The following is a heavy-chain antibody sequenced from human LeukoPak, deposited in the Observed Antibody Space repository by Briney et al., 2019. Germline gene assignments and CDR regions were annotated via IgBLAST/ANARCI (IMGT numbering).Heavy chain of an antibody. CDR3: ARDLGAAWFFDY. CDR2: ISYDGSKI. V-gene: IGHV3-30*04. D-gene: IGHD2-15*01. J-gene: IGHJ4*02. Sequence: GGSLRLSCAASGFPFSSYGLHWVRQAPGKGMEWLAVISYDGSKIYFADSVRGRFTISGDNAKNSLYLQMNSLRAEDTAVYYCARDLGAAWFFDYWGQGTLVTVSS. CDR1: GFPFSSYG.